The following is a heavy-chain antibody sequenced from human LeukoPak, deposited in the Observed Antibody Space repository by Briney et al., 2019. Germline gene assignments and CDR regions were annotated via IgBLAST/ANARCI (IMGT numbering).Heavy chain of an antibody. V-gene: IGHV3-7*01. CDR2: IKQDGSEK. CDR1: GFTFSTYW. J-gene: IGHJ6*02. CDR3: AREGNSGYDTPYYYYYGMDV. D-gene: IGHD5-12*01. Sequence: PGGSLRLSCAASGFTFSTYWMNWVRQAPGKGLEWVANIKQDGSEKYYVDSVKGRFTISRDNAKNSLYLQMNSLRAEDTAVYYCAREGNSGYDTPYYYYYGMDVWGQGTTVTVSS.